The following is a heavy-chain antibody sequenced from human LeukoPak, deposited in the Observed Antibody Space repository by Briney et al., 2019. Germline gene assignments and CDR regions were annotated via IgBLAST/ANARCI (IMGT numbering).Heavy chain of an antibody. D-gene: IGHD4-23*01. J-gene: IGHJ2*01. Sequence: PSQTLSLTCTVSGGSISSGSYYWSWIRQPAGKGLEWIGRIYTSGSTDYNPSLKSRVTISVDTSKNQFSLKLSSVTAADTAVYYCAREIMTTVVTQDWYFDLWGRGTLVTVSS. CDR1: GGSISSGSYY. CDR2: IYTSGST. CDR3: AREIMTTVVTQDWYFDL. V-gene: IGHV4-61*02.